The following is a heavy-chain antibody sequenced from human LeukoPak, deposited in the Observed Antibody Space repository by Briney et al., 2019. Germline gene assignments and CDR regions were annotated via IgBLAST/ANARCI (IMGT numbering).Heavy chain of an antibody. CDR1: GGSISSSSYY. D-gene: IGHD6-13*01. J-gene: IGHJ4*02. V-gene: IGHV4-39*07. Sequence: PSETLSLTCTVSGGSISSSSYYWGWIRQPPGKGLEWIGSIYYSGSTYYNPSLKSRVTISVDTSKNQFSLKLSSVTAADTAVYYCARYSSSWKGLDYWGQGTLVTVSS. CDR3: ARYSSSWKGLDY. CDR2: IYYSGST.